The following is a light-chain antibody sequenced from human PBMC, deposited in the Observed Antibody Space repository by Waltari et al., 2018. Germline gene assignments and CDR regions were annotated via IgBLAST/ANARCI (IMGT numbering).Light chain of an antibody. CDR2: GNS. J-gene: IGLJ1*01. CDR1: RPHHRAGYA. V-gene: IGLV1-40*01. CDR3: QSYDISLSGYV. Sequence: QSVLTQPPPVSGARGQRVTLPCTGSRPHHRAGYAVHWYQHLPGTAPKLLIHGNSNRPSGVPDRFSGSKSGTSASLAITGLQADDEADYYCQSYDISLSGYVFGTGTKVTVL.